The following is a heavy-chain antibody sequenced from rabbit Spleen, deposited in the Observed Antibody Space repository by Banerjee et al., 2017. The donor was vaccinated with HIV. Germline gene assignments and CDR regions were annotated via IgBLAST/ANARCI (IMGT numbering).Heavy chain of an antibody. D-gene: IGHD4-1*01. J-gene: IGHJ3*01. CDR1: GFDFSSYG. Sequence: QEQVVESGGGLVQPGGSLKLSCKVSGFDFSSYGVSWVRQAPGKGMEWIGDIDPIFGIAVYASWVNGRFTISSHNAQNTLYLQLDSLTTADTATYFCVREVAGKFGLWGQGTLVTVS. CDR3: VREVAGKFGL. V-gene: IGHV1S47*01. CDR2: IDPIFGIA.